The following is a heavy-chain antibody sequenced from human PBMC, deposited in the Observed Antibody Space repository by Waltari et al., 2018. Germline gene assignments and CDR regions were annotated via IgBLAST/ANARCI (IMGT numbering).Heavy chain of an antibody. J-gene: IGHJ6*03. CDR1: GGSFSGYY. Sequence: QVQLQQWGAGLLKPSETLSLTCAVYGGSFSGYYWSWIRQPPGKGLEWIGEINHSGSTNYNPSLKSRVTISVDTSKNQFSLKLSSVTAADTAVYYCARGRGITIFGVVSRYYYYYYMDVWGKGTTVTVSS. D-gene: IGHD3-3*01. CDR3: ARGRGITIFGVVSRYYYYYYMDV. V-gene: IGHV4-34*01. CDR2: INHSGST.